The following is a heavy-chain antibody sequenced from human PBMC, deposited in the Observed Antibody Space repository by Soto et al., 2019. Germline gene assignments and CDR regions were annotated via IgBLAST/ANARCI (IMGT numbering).Heavy chain of an antibody. J-gene: IGHJ4*02. CDR3: ARDIGFDYVN. V-gene: IGHV3-7*01. D-gene: IGHD3-16*01. CDR2: IKEDGSEI. CDR1: GFNLRSYW. Sequence: GGSLRLSCSASGFNLRSYWMSWVRQAPGKGLEWVASIKEDGSEIYYLQSVRGRFAISRDRAGNALQLAMNYLSAEDTATYFCARDIGFDYVNWGQGTLVTVSS.